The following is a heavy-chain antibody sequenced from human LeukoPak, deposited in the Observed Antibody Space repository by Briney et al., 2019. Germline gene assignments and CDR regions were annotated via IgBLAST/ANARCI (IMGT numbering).Heavy chain of an antibody. D-gene: IGHD6-13*01. CDR3: ARGPAAVHP. CDR1: GYSLTNHY. J-gene: IGHJ5*02. V-gene: IGHV4-34*12. CDR2: VLHTGST. Sequence: SETLSLTCAVHGYSLTNHYWIWIRQPPGKGLEWIAEVLHTGSTNYNPSFKSRVTISVDTSENQFFLNLTSVTAADTAVYYCARGPAAVHPWGQGILVTVSS.